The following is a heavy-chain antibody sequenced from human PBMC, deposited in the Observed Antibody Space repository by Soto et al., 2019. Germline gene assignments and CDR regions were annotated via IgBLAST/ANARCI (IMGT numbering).Heavy chain of an antibody. Sequence: PSVTLSLPCTVSGGSICSSSYFWDWTRQPPEKGLEWIGSIYYSGSTYYNPSLKSRVTISVDTSKNHFSLKLSSVTAADTAVYYCARPGRGRSWFDPWGQGPLVTVSS. V-gene: IGHV4-39*01. D-gene: IGHD3-10*01. J-gene: IGHJ5*02. CDR2: IYYSGST. CDR1: GGSICSSSYF. CDR3: ARPGRGRSWFDP.